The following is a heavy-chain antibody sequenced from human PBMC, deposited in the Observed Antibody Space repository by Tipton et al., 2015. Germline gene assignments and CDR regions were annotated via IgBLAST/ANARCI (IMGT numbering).Heavy chain of an antibody. J-gene: IGHJ4*02. CDR2: IIWDSGNI. D-gene: IGHD5-18*01. CDR1: GFTFYDYA. V-gene: IGHV3-9*01. CDR3: ARGGYSYTEVFDF. Sequence: SLRLSCEASGFTFYDYAMHWVRQAPGKGLEWVAGIIWDSGNIDYADSVKGRFTISRDNAKNSLYLQMNSLRAEDTALYYCARGGYSYTEVFDFWGQGTLVTVSS.